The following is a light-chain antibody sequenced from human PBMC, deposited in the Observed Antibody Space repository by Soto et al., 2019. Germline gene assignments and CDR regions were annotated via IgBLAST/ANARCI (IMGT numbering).Light chain of an antibody. CDR1: QSVTSNY. CDR3: QQHSNSPWT. Sequence: EIVLTQSPGTLSLSPGESAALSCRASQSVTSNYLVWYRQKPGQAPRLLIYAISSRAAGIPDRFNGSGSGTDLTLTLTRLEPEDSAVYYCQQHSNSPWTFGQGTRVEV. CDR2: AIS. J-gene: IGKJ1*01. V-gene: IGKV3D-20*02.